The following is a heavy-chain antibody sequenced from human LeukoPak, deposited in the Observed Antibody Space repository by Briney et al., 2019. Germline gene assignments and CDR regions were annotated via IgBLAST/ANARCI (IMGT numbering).Heavy chain of an antibody. J-gene: IGHJ6*03. Sequence: SVKVSCKASGYTFTSYGISWVRQAPGQGLEWMGGIIPIFGTANYAQKFQGRVTITTDESTSTAYMELSSLRSEDTAVYYCATRSNIVVVPAARHYYYYMDVWGKGTTVTVSS. V-gene: IGHV1-69*05. D-gene: IGHD2-2*01. CDR1: GYTFTSYG. CDR2: IIPIFGTA. CDR3: ATRSNIVVVPAARHYYYYMDV.